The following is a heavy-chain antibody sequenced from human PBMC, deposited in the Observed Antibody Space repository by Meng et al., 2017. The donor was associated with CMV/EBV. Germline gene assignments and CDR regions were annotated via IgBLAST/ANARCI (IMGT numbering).Heavy chain of an antibody. Sequence: SVKVSCKASGGTFSSYAISWVRQAPGQGLEWMGGIIPILGIANYAQKFQGRVTITADKSTSTAYMELCSLRSEDTAVYYCASRGITIFGVKTYYYYGMDVWGQGTTVTVSS. CDR2: IIPILGIA. CDR3: ASRGITIFGVKTYYYYGMDV. J-gene: IGHJ6*02. D-gene: IGHD3-3*01. V-gene: IGHV1-69*10. CDR1: GGTFSSYA.